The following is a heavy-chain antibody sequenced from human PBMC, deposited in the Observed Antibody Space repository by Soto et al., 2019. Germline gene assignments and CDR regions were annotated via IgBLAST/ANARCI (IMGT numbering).Heavy chain of an antibody. CDR1: GGSISSYY. D-gene: IGHD3-16*01. CDR2: IDTSGTT. Sequence: QVQVQVSGPGLVKPSETLSLTCTVSGGSISSYYCSWIRQSAGKGLEWIGRIDTSGTTNYNPSLKSRVTMSVDASKSQFSLNLSSVTAADTAVYYCARGPRGYVYYHGMDVWGQGTTVTVSS. V-gene: IGHV4-4*07. CDR3: ARGPRGYVYYHGMDV. J-gene: IGHJ6*02.